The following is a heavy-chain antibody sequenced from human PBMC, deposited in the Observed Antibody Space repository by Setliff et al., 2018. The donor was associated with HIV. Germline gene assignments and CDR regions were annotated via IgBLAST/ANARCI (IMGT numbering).Heavy chain of an antibody. D-gene: IGHD3-16*01. CDR1: GYSVSSGYY. V-gene: IGHV4-38-2*02. J-gene: IGHJ4*02. CDR2: MYDSETT. CDR3: ARHQKVSFMSDH. Sequence: SETLSLTCIVPGYSVSSGYYWGWIRQPPGKGLQWIGAMYDSETTYYNPSLKSRVTMSVDASRNRFSLKLGSVTAADTAIYYCARHQKVSFMSDHWGQGMLVTVSS.